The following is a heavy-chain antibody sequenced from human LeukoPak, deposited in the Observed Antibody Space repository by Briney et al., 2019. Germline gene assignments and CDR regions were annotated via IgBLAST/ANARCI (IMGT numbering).Heavy chain of an antibody. V-gene: IGHV3-64D*06. Sequence: GGSLRLSCSASGFTFSRYTMYWVRQAPGKGLEYVSAITSNGGSTYYADSVKGRFTISRDSSKNTLFLQMSSLRPEDTAVYYCVRYSSGLDYWGQGTLVTVSA. CDR3: VRYSSGLDY. J-gene: IGHJ4*02. D-gene: IGHD6-19*01. CDR1: GFTFSRYT. CDR2: ITSNGGST.